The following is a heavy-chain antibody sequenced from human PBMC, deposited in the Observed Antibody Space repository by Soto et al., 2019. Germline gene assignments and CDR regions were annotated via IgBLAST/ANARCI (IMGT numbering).Heavy chain of an antibody. V-gene: IGHV5-51*01. J-gene: IGHJ4*02. CDR1: GYSFTSYW. CDR2: IYPGDSDT. CDR3: ARRASGEYYFDY. D-gene: IGHD3-3*01. Sequence: GXSLKLCGKCSGYSFTSYWIGWLRQMPWKGLEWMGIIYPGDSDTRYSPSFQGQVTISADKSISTAYLQWSSLKASDTAMYYCARRASGEYYFDYWGQGTLVTVYS.